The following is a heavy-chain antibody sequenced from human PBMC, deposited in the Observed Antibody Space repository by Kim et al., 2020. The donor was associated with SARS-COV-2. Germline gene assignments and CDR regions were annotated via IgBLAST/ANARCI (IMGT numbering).Heavy chain of an antibody. CDR1: GFTFNAAW. V-gene: IGHV3-15*01. J-gene: IGHJ6*02. Sequence: GGSLRLSCAASGFTFNAAWMSWVRQAPGKGLEWVGRIRSKTDGGTTDYPEPVKDRFTISRDDSKNTLYLRMHTLKTEDTAVYFCTTGDVWGQGTTVTVSS. CDR2: IRSKTDGGTT. CDR3: TTGDV.